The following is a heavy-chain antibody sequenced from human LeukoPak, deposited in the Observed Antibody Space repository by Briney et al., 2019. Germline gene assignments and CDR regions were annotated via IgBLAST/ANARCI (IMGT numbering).Heavy chain of an antibody. CDR1: GFTFSNYW. V-gene: IGHV3-7*01. CDR2: INNDGSEK. J-gene: IGHJ4*02. Sequence: GGSLRLSCAASGFTFSNYWMSWVRQAPGKGLEWVANINNDGSEKYYVDSVKGRFTISRDNAKNSLYLQMNSLRVEDTAVYYCARDKVTYWGQGTLVTVSS. CDR3: ARDKVTY.